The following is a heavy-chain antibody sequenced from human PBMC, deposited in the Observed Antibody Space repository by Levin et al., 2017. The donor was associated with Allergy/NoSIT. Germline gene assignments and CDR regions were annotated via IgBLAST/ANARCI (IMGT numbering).Heavy chain of an antibody. Sequence: LRLSCAVSGGSISSGGYSWSWIRQPPGKGLEWIGNIYLSGSTNDNPSLKSRVTMSVDRSKNQFSLKLSYVTAADTAVYYCARVAGYSYGYYFDYWGPGVLVTVCS. CDR1: GGSISSGGYS. D-gene: IGHD5-18*01. CDR2: IYLSGST. CDR3: ARVAGYSYGYYFDY. J-gene: IGHJ4*02. V-gene: IGHV4-30-2*01.